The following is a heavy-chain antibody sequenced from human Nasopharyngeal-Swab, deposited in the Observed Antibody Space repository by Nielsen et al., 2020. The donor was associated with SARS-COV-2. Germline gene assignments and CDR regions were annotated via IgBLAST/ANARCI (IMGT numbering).Heavy chain of an antibody. CDR3: ARARGAYGDYYYYYYTDV. J-gene: IGHJ6*03. CDR2: TYYRYQRYN. V-gene: IGHV6-1*01. D-gene: IGHD4-17*01. Sequence: WIRKSPSRGLEWLGRTYYRYQRYNDYAVSVKRRITINPDTSKNPFSLHLNSVTPEDTAVYYCARARGAYGDYYYYYYTDVWGKGTTVTVSS.